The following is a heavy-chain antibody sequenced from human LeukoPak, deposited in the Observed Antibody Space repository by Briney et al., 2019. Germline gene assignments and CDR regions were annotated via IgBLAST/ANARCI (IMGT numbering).Heavy chain of an antibody. Sequence: SETLSLTCAVYGGSFSGYCWSWIRQPPGKGLEWIGYIYYSGSTYYNPSLKSRVTISVDTSKNQFSLKLSSVTAADTAVYYCARGGRVDYFDYWGQGTLVTVSS. CDR3: ARGGRVDYFDY. CDR1: GGSFSGYC. CDR2: IYYSGST. J-gene: IGHJ4*02. V-gene: IGHV4-34*09. D-gene: IGHD2-15*01.